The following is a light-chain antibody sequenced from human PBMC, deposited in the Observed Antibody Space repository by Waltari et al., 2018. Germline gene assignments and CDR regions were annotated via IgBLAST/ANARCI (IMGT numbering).Light chain of an antibody. CDR2: AAS. Sequence: DIQLTQSPSFLSASVGDRDTITCRASQGISSYLAWYQQKPGKAPKLLIYAASTLQSGVPSRFSGSGSGTEFTLTISSLQPEDFATYYCQQLNSYLLFGPGTKVDIK. V-gene: IGKV1-9*01. CDR1: QGISSY. CDR3: QQLNSYLL. J-gene: IGKJ3*01.